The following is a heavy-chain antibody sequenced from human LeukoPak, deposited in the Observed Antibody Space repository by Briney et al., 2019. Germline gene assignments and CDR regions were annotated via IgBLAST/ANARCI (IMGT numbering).Heavy chain of an antibody. V-gene: IGHV3-7*01. Sequence: GGSLRLSCAASGLTFSGHWMSWVRHAPGKGLEWVANINQGGSDKYYVDSVKGRFTISRDNANNLLYLQMNSLRGEDTAVYYCTRDRSRAEDDWGQGTQVTVSS. CDR3: TRDRSRAEDD. CDR1: GLTFSGHW. J-gene: IGHJ4*02. CDR2: INQGGSDK. D-gene: IGHD1-14*01.